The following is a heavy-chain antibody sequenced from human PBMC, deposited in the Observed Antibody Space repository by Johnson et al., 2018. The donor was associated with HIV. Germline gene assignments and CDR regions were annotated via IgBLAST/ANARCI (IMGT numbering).Heavy chain of an antibody. D-gene: IGHD4-17*01. J-gene: IGHJ3*02. CDR1: GFSFNNAW. V-gene: IGHV3-15*01. Sequence: VQLVESGGGVVQPGRSLRLSCAASGFSFNNAWMSWVRQAPGRGLEWVGRIKSEVDDGTTDYAAPVKGRFAISRDDSKHMLYLQMNSLKTEDTAVYYCTTDLRVTTSLRAFDIWGQGTMVTVSS. CDR3: TTDLRVTTSLRAFDI. CDR2: IKSEVDDGTT.